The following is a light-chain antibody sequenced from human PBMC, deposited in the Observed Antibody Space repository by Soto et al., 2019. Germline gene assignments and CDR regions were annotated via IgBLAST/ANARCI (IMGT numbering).Light chain of an antibody. CDR3: QHSYTTPFT. V-gene: IGKV1-39*01. Sequence: DVQMTQSPSSLTASVGDRVTITCRTSQSVSIYLNWYQLKPGKAPKLLISTASRLQSGVPSRFSGSGSGTDFTLTISSLQPDDFATYSGQHSYTTPFTFGGGTEVQIK. J-gene: IGKJ4*01. CDR2: TAS. CDR1: QSVSIY.